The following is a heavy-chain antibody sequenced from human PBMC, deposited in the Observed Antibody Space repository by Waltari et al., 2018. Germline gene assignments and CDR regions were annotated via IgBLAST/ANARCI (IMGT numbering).Heavy chain of an antibody. D-gene: IGHD3-3*01. Sequence: QVQLVESGGGVVQPGRSLRLSCAASGFTFSSYGMHWVRQAPGKGLEWVAVIWYDGSNKYYADSVKGRFTMSRDNSKNTVYLQMNSLRAEDTAVYYCAKDGDFWSGYHDYWGQGTLVTVSS. J-gene: IGHJ4*02. V-gene: IGHV3-33*06. CDR1: GFTFSSYG. CDR3: AKDGDFWSGYHDY. CDR2: IWYDGSNK.